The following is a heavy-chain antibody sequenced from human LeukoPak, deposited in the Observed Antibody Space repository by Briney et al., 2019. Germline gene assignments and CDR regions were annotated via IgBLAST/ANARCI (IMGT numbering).Heavy chain of an antibody. D-gene: IGHD3-22*01. CDR3: AAEFGGYYYNLHY. Sequence: SVKVSCKASGYTFTSSAVQWVRQARGQRLEWIGWIVVGSGNTNYAQKFQERVTITRDMSTSTAYMELSSLRSEDTAVYYCAAEFGGYYYNLHYWGQGTLVTVSS. CDR1: GYTFTSSA. J-gene: IGHJ4*02. CDR2: IVVGSGNT. V-gene: IGHV1-58*01.